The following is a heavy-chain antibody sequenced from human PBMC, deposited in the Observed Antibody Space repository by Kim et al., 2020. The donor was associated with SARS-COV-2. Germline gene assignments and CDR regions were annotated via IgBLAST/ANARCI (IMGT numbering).Heavy chain of an antibody. Sequence: GGSLRLSCAASGFTFSSYAMSWVRQAPGKGLEWVSAISGSGGSTYYADSVKGRFTISRDNSKNTLYLQMNSLRAEDTAVYYCAKVGDDFWSGSDTDYYYGMDVWGQGTTVTVSS. J-gene: IGHJ6*02. V-gene: IGHV3-23*01. CDR3: AKVGDDFWSGSDTDYYYGMDV. CDR1: GFTFSSYA. CDR2: ISGSGGST. D-gene: IGHD3-3*01.